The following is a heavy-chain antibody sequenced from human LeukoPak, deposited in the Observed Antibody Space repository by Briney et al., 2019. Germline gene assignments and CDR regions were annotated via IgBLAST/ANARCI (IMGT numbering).Heavy chain of an antibody. V-gene: IGHV4-59*08. Sequence: SETLSLTCTVSGGSISSYYWSWIRQPPGKGLEWIGYIYYSGSTNYNPSLKSRVTISVDTSKNQFSLKLSSVTAADTAVYYCARHLLRWHPDYWGQGTLVTVSS. CDR1: GGSISSYY. CDR3: ARHLLRWHPDY. CDR2: IYYSGST. J-gene: IGHJ4*02. D-gene: IGHD4-23*01.